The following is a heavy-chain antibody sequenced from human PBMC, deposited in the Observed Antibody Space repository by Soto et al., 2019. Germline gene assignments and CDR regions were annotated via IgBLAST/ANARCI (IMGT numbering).Heavy chain of an antibody. D-gene: IGHD2-21*02. J-gene: IGHJ6*02. CDR2: IYWADDK. CDR3: AHSRCGGDCLRSYSSHYYYGMDV. CDR1: GFSLSTGGVG. V-gene: IGHV2-5*02. Sequence: QITLKESGPTLVKPTQTPTLTCTFSGFSLSTGGVGVGWIRQPPGKALEWLALIYWADDKRYSPSLKSRLTVTKDTSKNQVVLTMTNMDPVDTATYYCAHSRCGGDCLRSYSSHYYYGMDVWGQGTTVTVSS.